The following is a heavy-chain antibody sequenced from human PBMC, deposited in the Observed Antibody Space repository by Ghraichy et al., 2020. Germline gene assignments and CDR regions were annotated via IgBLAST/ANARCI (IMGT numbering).Heavy chain of an antibody. D-gene: IGHD3-22*01. CDR3: ARDYIYDSSGYYYVGY. J-gene: IGHJ4*02. V-gene: IGHV4-61*03. Sequence: LRLSCAVSGGSVTTVSYYWSWIRQVPGKGLEWIGYLYNNGITNYNPSLESRVTMSVDTSKNHFSLKLTSVTAADTAVYYCARDYIYDSSGYYYVGYWGQGTLVTVSS. CDR2: LYNNGIT. CDR1: GGSVTTVSYY.